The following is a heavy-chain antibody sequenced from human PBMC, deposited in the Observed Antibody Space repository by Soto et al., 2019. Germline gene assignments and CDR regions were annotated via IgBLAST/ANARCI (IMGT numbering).Heavy chain of an antibody. CDR2: ISAYNGNT. J-gene: IGHJ4*02. D-gene: IGHD3-22*01. Sequence: QVQLVQSGAEVKKPGASVKVSCKASGYTFTSYGISWVRQAPGQGLEWMGWISAYNGNTNYAQKLQGRVTMTTDTSTSTAYMELRSMRSDDTAVYYCAGEINYYDSSGYRTFDYWGQEPLVTVSS. CDR1: GYTFTSYG. CDR3: AGEINYYDSSGYRTFDY. V-gene: IGHV1-18*01.